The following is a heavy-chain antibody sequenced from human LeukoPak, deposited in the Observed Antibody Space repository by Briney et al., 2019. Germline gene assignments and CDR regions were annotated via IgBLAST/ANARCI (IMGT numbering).Heavy chain of an antibody. V-gene: IGHV3-33*01. CDR3: ARGYSYGYFDY. J-gene: IGHJ4*02. Sequence: GGSLRLSCAASGFTFSIYGMHWVRQAPGKGLEWVAVIWYDGSNKYYADSVKGRFTISRDNSKNTLYLQMNSLRAEDTAVYYCARGYSYGYFDYWGQGTLVTVSS. CDR1: GFTFSIYG. D-gene: IGHD5-18*01. CDR2: IWYDGSNK.